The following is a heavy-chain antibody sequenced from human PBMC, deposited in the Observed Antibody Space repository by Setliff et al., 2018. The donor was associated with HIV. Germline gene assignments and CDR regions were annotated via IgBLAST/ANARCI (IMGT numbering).Heavy chain of an antibody. CDR3: ARLRIMITFGGVIDPYFDY. CDR2: IYPGDSDT. V-gene: IGHV5-51*01. CDR1: GYSFTSYW. Sequence: GESLKISCKGSGYSFTSYWIGWVRQMPGKGLEWMGIIYPGDSDTRYSPSFQGQVTMSADKSISIAYLQWSSLKASDTAMYYCARLRIMITFGGVIDPYFDYWGQGTLVTVSS. J-gene: IGHJ4*02. D-gene: IGHD3-16*02.